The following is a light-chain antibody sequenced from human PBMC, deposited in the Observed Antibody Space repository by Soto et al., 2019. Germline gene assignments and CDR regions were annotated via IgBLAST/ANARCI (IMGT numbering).Light chain of an antibody. V-gene: IGLV1-44*01. CDR1: SSNIEENS. CDR2: NDY. J-gene: IGLJ3*02. Sequence: QPVLTQPPSASGTPGQRVTISCSGSSSNIEENSVSWYQRLPGTAPKLVIYNDYERPSGVPDRFSGSKSGTSASLAISGLQSEDDGDYFCTAWDDSLNAWLFGGGTKVTVL. CDR3: TAWDDSLNAWL.